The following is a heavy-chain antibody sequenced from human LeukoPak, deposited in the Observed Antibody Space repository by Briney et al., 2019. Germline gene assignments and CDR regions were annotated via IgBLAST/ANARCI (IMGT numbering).Heavy chain of an antibody. Sequence: PGGSLRLSCAASGFTVSSNYMSWVRQAPGKGLEWVSVIYSGGSTYYADSVKGRFTIPRDNSKNTLYLQMNSLRAEDTAVYYCARVADYYDSSGYPDAFDIWGQGTMVTVSS. CDR2: IYSGGST. J-gene: IGHJ3*02. V-gene: IGHV3-53*01. CDR3: ARVADYYDSSGYPDAFDI. D-gene: IGHD3-22*01. CDR1: GFTVSSNY.